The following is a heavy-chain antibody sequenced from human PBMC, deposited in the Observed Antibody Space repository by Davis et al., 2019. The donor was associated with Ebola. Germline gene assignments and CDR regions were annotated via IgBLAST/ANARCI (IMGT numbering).Heavy chain of an antibody. CDR3: ARRLLISSRGGMDV. Sequence: PGGSLRLSCAASGSTSSNYAMNWVRQAPGKEPEWVAHISASAEHIYYADSVKGRFTVSRDDAQSSLFLQMNSLRDEDTAVYYCARRLLISSRGGMDVWGQGTTVTVSS. J-gene: IGHJ6*02. D-gene: IGHD1-26*01. V-gene: IGHV3-48*02. CDR1: GSTSSNYA. CDR2: ISASAEHI.